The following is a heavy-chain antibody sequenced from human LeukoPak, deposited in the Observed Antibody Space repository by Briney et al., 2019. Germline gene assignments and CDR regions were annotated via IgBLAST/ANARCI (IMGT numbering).Heavy chain of an antibody. V-gene: IGHV3-74*01. J-gene: IGHJ4*02. CDR1: GFTFSSYW. Sequence: GGSLRLSCADSGFTFSSYWMHWVRQAPGKGLVWVSRISSDGSTTTYAGFVKGRFTISRDNAKNTMYLQMNSLRVEDTALYYCVRVTEYSTAGMRYWGQGTLVTVSS. CDR3: VRVTEYSTAGMRY. CDR2: ISSDGSTT. D-gene: IGHD2/OR15-2a*01.